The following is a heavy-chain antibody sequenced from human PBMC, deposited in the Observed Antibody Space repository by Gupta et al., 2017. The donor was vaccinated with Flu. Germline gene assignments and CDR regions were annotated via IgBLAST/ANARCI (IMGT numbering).Heavy chain of an antibody. CDR2: INHSGST. Sequence: QVQLQQWGAGLLKPSETLSLTCAVYGGSFSGYYWSWIRQPPGKGLEWIGEINHSGSTNYNPSLKSRVTISVDTSKNQFSLKLSSVTAADTAVYYCARGKISSSWSYYWYFDLWGRGTLVTVSS. V-gene: IGHV4-34*01. J-gene: IGHJ2*01. CDR3: ARGKISSSWSYYWYFDL. D-gene: IGHD6-13*01. CDR1: GGSFSGYY.